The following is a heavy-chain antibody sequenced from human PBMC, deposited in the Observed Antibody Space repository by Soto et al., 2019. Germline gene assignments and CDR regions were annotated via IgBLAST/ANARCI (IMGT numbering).Heavy chain of an antibody. CDR1: GYTFTAQY. J-gene: IGHJ5*02. Sequence: ASVKVSCKASGYTFTAQYLHWVRKAPGEGLEWMGWINPTTGATRYAQKFQGRVTMTRDTSMSTAYLEVRSLRLDDKAVYYCAKGDSSWGSWFDPWGQGTLVTVSS. CDR2: INPTTGAT. D-gene: IGHD6-19*01. CDR3: AKGDSSWGSWFDP. V-gene: IGHV1-2*02.